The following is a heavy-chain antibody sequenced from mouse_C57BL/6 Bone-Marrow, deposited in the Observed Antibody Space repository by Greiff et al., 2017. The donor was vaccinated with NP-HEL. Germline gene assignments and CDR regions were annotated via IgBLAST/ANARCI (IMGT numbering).Heavy chain of an antibody. CDR1: GLNIKDDY. J-gene: IGHJ3*01. CDR2: IDPENSDT. V-gene: IGHV14-4*01. CDR3: GGDYDLY. Sequence: EVQLQESGAELVRPGASVKLSCTASGLNIKDDYMHWVKQRPEQGLEWIGWIDPENSDTEYVSKFQGKATITADKSTNPAYLQLSSLTSEDTTVYYCGGDYDLYWGQGTLVTVSA. D-gene: IGHD2-4*01.